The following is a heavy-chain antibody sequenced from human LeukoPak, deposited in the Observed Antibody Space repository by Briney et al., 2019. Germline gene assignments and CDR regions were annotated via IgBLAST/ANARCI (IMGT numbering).Heavy chain of an antibody. CDR3: AKWQKDEYYFDY. J-gene: IGHJ4*02. CDR1: GFTFSSYA. Sequence: GASLRLSCAASGFTFSSYAMSWVRQAPGKGLELVSAISGSGGSTYYADSVKGRFTISRDNSKNTLYLQMNSLIAEDTAVYYCAKWQKDEYYFDYGGQGTRVTVSS. V-gene: IGHV3-23*01. CDR2: ISGSGGST.